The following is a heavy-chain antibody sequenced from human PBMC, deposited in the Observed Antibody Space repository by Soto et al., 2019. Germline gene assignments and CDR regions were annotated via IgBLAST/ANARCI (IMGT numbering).Heavy chain of an antibody. CDR3: AKDPFRYSSSWYYFDY. J-gene: IGHJ4*02. CDR1: GFTFSSYG. D-gene: IGHD6-13*01. CDR2: ISYDGSNK. V-gene: IGHV3-30*18. Sequence: QVQLVESGGGVVQPGRSLRLSCAASGFTFSSYGMHWVRQAPGKGLEWVAVISYDGSNKYYADSVKGRFHISRDNSKNTLYLQMNSLRAEDTTVYYCAKDPFRYSSSWYYFDYWGPGTLVTVSS.